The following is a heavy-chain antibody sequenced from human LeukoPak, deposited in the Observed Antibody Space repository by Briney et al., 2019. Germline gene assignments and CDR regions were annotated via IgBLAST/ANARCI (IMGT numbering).Heavy chain of an antibody. CDR3: ARAVESGSLDY. CDR2: IYYSGST. V-gene: IGHV4-59*08. D-gene: IGHD1-26*01. CDR1: GGSISSYY. J-gene: IGHJ4*02. Sequence: SETLSLTCSVSGGSISSYYWSWIRQPPGKALEWIGFIYYSGSTAYNPSLRRRATISVDTSMHQFSLKLSSVTAADTAVYYCARAVESGSLDYWGQGTLVTVSS.